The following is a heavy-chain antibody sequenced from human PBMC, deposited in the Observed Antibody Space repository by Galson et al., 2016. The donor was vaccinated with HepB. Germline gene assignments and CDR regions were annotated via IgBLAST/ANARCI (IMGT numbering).Heavy chain of an antibody. CDR3: ARVEGATADQMD. J-gene: IGHJ4*02. D-gene: IGHD6-13*01. V-gene: IGHV1-46*01. Sequence: SCKAFGYRFSEYTVHWVRQAPGQGLEWMGVVFRGGGKTLYAARFQGRVTMTSDTSTSTVNMELSSLRSEDTAVYYCARVEGATADQMDWGQGTLVTVSS. CDR1: GYRFSEYT. CDR2: VFRGGGKT.